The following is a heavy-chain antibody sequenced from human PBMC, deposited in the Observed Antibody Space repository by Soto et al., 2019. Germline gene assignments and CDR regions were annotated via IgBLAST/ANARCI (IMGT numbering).Heavy chain of an antibody. D-gene: IGHD2-21*02. CDR1: GYPFTDYF. Sequence: QAQLVQSGAEVKKPGASVRVSCKTSGYPFTDYFIHWVRQAPGKGLEWMGIISLYHHSTSYAQKLQGGSTLTAETSTTTVYMDLSSLTSEDSAVYWCARELYSCGGDGPYYMDYWGQGTLVTVSS. V-gene: IGHV1-46*04. J-gene: IGHJ4*02. CDR3: ARELYSCGGDGPYYMDY. CDR2: ISLYHHST.